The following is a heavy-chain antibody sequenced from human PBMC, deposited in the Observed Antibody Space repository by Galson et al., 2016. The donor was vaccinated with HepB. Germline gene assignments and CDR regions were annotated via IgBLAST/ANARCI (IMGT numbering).Heavy chain of an antibody. V-gene: IGHV4-34*01. CDR1: GQSLSGYY. J-gene: IGHJ1*01. CDR2: INHSGNT. D-gene: IGHD5-18*01. Sequence: ETLSLTCAVHGQSLSGYYCSWIRQSPGKGLEYIGEINHSGNTKYTPSLKSRVTMSVDTSKNQFSLNLTSVTAADTAIYFCAKSPRGFSPPWYWGQGALVTVAS. CDR3: AKSPRGFSPPWY.